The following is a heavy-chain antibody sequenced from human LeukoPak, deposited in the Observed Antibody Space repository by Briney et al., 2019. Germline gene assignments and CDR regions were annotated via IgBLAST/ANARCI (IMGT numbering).Heavy chain of an antibody. Sequence: GGSLRLSCAASGFSFSNYWMSWVRQAPGKGLEWVANIKQDGSEIYYVDSVRGRFTISRDNAKNSLYLQMNSLRAEDTAVYYCARPSLNTGSYFDYWGQGILVTVSS. CDR3: ARPSLNTGSYFDY. CDR1: GFSFSNYW. V-gene: IGHV3-7*01. D-gene: IGHD1-26*01. J-gene: IGHJ4*02. CDR2: IKQDGSEI.